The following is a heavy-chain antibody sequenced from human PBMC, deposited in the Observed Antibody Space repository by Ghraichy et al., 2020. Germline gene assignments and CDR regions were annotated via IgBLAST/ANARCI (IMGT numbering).Heavy chain of an antibody. Sequence: GGSLRLSCAASGLTLSRDTMHWVRQAPGKGLEWVSHIKTDGSTTNYADSVRGRFTISRDNAKNTLYLQMNSLRADDTAVYYCSTSPRADRGNYWGQGTLVTVSS. CDR2: IKTDGSTT. CDR1: GLTLSRDT. V-gene: IGHV3-74*01. CDR3: STSPRADRGNY. J-gene: IGHJ4*02. D-gene: IGHD3-10*01.